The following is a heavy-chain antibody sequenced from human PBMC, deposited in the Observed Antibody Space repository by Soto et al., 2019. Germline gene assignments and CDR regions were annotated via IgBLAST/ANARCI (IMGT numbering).Heavy chain of an antibody. CDR3: AKDSTRGRGSSRYYYYSGMDV. V-gene: IGHV3-43D*03. D-gene: IGHD6-13*01. CDR1: GFTFDDYA. CDR2: ISWDGGST. Sequence: GGSLRLSCAASGFTFDDYAMHWVRQAPGKGLEWVSLISWDGGSTYYADSVKGRFTISRDNSKNSLYLQMNSLRAEDTALYYCAKDSTRGRGSSRYYYYSGMDVWGQGTTVTVSS. J-gene: IGHJ6*02.